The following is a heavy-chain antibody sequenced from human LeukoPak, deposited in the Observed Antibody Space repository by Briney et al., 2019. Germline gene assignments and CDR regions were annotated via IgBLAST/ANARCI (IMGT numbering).Heavy chain of an antibody. CDR1: GFTFSSYS. D-gene: IGHD1-26*01. CDR3: AREFEGTASGAGY. J-gene: IGHJ4*02. CDR2: MSVGSGLI. V-gene: IGHV3-21*01. Sequence: GGSLRLSCAAYGFTFSSYSMNWIRQAPGKGLEWVSSMSVGSGLIYYAESVKGRFTVSRDNAKKSLYLQMNSLRAEDTAVYYCAREFEGTASGAGYWGQGTLVTVSS.